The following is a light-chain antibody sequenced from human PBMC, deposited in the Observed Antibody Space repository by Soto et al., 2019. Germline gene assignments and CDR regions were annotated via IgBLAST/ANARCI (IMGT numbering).Light chain of an antibody. J-gene: IGLJ1*01. CDR1: SSDIGSYDL. CDR2: EGT. CDR3: CSYAGSRTYV. Sequence: QSVLTQPASVSGPLGQSIVISCTGSSSDIGSYDLVSWYQQYPGKAPKAVIFEGTMRPSGVSNRFSGSKSGNTASLTISGLQTEDEADYYCCSYAGSRTYVFGAGTKVTV. V-gene: IGLV2-23*01.